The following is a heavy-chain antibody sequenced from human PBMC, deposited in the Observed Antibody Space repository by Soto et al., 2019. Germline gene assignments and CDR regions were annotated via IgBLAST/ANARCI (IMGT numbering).Heavy chain of an antibody. Sequence: SPTLSLTCAISGDSVSSNSAAWNWFRQSPSRGLEWLGRTYYRSKWYNDYAVSVKSRITINPDTSKNQFSLQMNSVTPEDTAVYYCARDQGYGELAFDIWGQGTMVTVSS. V-gene: IGHV6-1*01. J-gene: IGHJ3*02. CDR1: GDSVSSNSAA. CDR2: TYYRSKWYN. CDR3: ARDQGYGELAFDI. D-gene: IGHD4-17*01.